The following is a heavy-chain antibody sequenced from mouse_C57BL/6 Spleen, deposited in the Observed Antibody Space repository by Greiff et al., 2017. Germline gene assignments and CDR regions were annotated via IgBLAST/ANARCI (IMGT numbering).Heavy chain of an antibody. CDR3: ARLDYCSSGAY. J-gene: IGHJ3*01. Sequence: EVKLMESGGGLVKPGGSLKLSCAASGFTFSSYAMSWVRQTPEKRLEWVATISDGGSYTYYPDNVKGRFTISRDNAKNNLYLQMSHLKSEDTAMYYCARLDYCSSGAYWGQGTLVTVSA. D-gene: IGHD1-1*01. CDR2: ISDGGSYT. CDR1: GFTFSSYA. V-gene: IGHV5-4*03.